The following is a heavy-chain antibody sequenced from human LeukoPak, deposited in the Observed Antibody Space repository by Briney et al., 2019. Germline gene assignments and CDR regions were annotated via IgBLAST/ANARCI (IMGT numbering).Heavy chain of an antibody. Sequence: PGGSLRLFCAASGFSFSSYWMTWVRQAPGKGLEWVANIKQDGSEKYYVDSVKGRFTISRDNAKNSLYLQMNSLKVEDTAVYYCARAVKGYYDPYYFYYMDVWGKGTTVTISS. D-gene: IGHD3-22*01. J-gene: IGHJ6*03. V-gene: IGHV3-7*01. CDR2: IKQDGSEK. CDR3: ARAVKGYYDPYYFYYMDV. CDR1: GFSFSSYW.